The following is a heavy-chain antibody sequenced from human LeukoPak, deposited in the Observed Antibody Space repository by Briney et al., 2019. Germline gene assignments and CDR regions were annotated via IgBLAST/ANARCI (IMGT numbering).Heavy chain of an antibody. J-gene: IGHJ4*02. D-gene: IGHD5-18*01. CDR3: AGGYSYALDY. CDR2: IYYSEST. V-gene: IGHV4-59*01. CDR1: GGSISSYY. Sequence: PSETLSLTCTVSGGSISSYYWSWIRQPPEKGLEWIGCIYYSESTNYTPSLKSRVTISLDPSKNKFSLGLSSVTPSDTAVYYCAGGYSYALDYWGQGTLVTVSS.